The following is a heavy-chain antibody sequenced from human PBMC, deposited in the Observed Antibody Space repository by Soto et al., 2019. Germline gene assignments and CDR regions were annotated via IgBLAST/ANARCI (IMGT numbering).Heavy chain of an antibody. J-gene: IGHJ4*02. CDR2: ISYDGSNK. CDR3: VRELYSSSPGPFDY. CDR1: GFTFSSYA. V-gene: IGHV3-30-3*01. D-gene: IGHD6-6*01. Sequence: GGSLRLSCAASGFTFSSYAMHWVRQAPGKGLEWVAVISYDGSNKYYADSVKGRFTISRDNSKNTLYLQMNSLRAEDTAVYYCVRELYSSSPGPFDYWGQGTLVTVSS.